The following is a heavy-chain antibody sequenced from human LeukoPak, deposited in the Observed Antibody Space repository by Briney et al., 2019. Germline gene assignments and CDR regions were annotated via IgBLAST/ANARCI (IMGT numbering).Heavy chain of an antibody. D-gene: IGHD1-26*01. CDR1: GFTFDDYA. V-gene: IGHV3-9*01. CDR3: AKAYSGSYYDY. Sequence: GRSLRLSCAASGFTFDDYAMHWVRQAPGKGLEWVSGISWNSGSIGYADSVKGRFTISSDNAKNSLYLQMNSLRAEDTALYYCAKAYSGSYYDYWGQGTLVTVSS. J-gene: IGHJ4*02. CDR2: ISWNSGSI.